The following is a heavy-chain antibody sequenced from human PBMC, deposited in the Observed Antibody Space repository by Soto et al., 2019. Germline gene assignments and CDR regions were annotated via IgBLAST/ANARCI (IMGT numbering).Heavy chain of an antibody. V-gene: IGHV3-48*01. CDR1: GFTFSSNS. J-gene: IGHJ4*02. CDR3: ASGYCSGGSCYSWSFDY. Sequence: GGSLRLSCAASGFTFSSNSMNWVRQAPGKGLEWVSYISRSSTTIYYADSVRGRFTISRDNAKNSLYLQMNSLRAEDTAVYYCASGYCSGGSCYSWSFDYWGQGTLVTVSS. CDR2: ISRSSTTI. D-gene: IGHD2-15*01.